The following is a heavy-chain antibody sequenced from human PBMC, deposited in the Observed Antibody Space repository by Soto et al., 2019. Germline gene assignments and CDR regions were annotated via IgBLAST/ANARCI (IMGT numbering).Heavy chain of an antibody. D-gene: IGHD4-17*01. CDR2: IYNSGTT. J-gene: IGHJ4*02. V-gene: IGHV4-4*08. CDR1: GGSFSNYY. Sequence: QMQLQESGPGLVKASETLSLTCSVSGGSFSNYYWGWIRQAPGKGLEWIGSIYNSGTTNYNPSLKSRVIISIESSKIQFSLRLNSVTVADSAVYYCASGAPSRYWGQGVVVTVSS. CDR3: ASGAPSRY.